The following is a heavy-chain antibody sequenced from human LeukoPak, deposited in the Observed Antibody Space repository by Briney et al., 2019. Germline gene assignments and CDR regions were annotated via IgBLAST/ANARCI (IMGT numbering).Heavy chain of an antibody. Sequence: SVKVSCKASEGTFSSYAISWARQAPGQGLEWMGGIIPIFGTANYAQKFQGRVTITADESTSTAYMELSSLRSEDTAVYYCARGPSDYGSGSEPPSYWGQGTLVTVSS. J-gene: IGHJ4*02. V-gene: IGHV1-69*13. D-gene: IGHD3-10*01. CDR2: IIPIFGTA. CDR1: EGTFSSYA. CDR3: ARGPSDYGSGSEPPSY.